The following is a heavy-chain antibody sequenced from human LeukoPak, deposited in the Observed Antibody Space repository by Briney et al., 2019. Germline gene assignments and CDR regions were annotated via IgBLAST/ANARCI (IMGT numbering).Heavy chain of an antibody. V-gene: IGHV3-30*18. CDR3: AKAGMTRFDY. CDR2: ISYDGSNK. J-gene: IGHJ4*02. D-gene: IGHD1-20*01. Sequence: GGSLRLSCAASGFTFSSYGMHWVRQAPGKGLEWVAVISYDGSNKYYVDSVKGRFTISRDNSKNTLYLQMNSLRVEDTAVYYCAKAGMTRFDYWGQGIMVTVSS. CDR1: GFTFSSYG.